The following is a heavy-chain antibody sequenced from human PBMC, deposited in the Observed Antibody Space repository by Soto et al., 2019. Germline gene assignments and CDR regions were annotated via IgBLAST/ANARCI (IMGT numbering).Heavy chain of an antibody. CDR2: ISNDENIK. CDR3: ARGLRGVLDY. Sequence: GGSLRLSCVASGFNFGNFGMHWVRQAPGKGLEWLTVISNDENIKQDSARGRFAIARDNSKSTLYLHLTSLRAEDTAIYYCARGLRGVLDYWGQGTLVTVSS. J-gene: IGHJ4*02. D-gene: IGHD5-12*01. V-gene: IGHV3-33*01. CDR1: GFNFGNFG.